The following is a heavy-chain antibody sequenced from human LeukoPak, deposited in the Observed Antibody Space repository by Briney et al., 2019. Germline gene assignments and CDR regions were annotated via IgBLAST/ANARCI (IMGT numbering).Heavy chain of an antibody. CDR3: TKTPDFGGTFDY. Sequence: PGGSLRLSCTASGFTFGDYAMSWVRQAPGKGLEWVAFIRSKAYGGTTEYAASVKGRFTISRDDSKSIAYLQMNSLKTEDTAVYYCTKTPDFGGTFDYWGQGTLVTVSS. V-gene: IGHV3-49*04. J-gene: IGHJ4*02. CDR2: IRSKAYGGTT. D-gene: IGHD3-16*01. CDR1: GFTFGDYA.